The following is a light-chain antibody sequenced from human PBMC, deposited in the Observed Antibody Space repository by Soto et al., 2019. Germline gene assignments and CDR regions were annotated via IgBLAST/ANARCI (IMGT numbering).Light chain of an antibody. CDR2: GAS. Sequence: DIVLTQSPGTLSLSPGERATLSCRTSQTVSSSYLAWYHQKPGQAPRLLIYGASTRATGIPDRFSGSGSGTDFTLTISRLEPEDFAVYYCQQYVTSPITFGQGTRLEIK. J-gene: IGKJ5*01. CDR3: QQYVTSPIT. CDR1: QTVSSSY. V-gene: IGKV3-20*01.